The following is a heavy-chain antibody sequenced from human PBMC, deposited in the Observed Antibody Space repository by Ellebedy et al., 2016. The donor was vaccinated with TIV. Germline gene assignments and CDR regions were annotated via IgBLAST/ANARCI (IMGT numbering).Heavy chain of an antibody. J-gene: IGHJ3*01. D-gene: IGHD4-17*01. CDR2: MRQDGGDK. CDR3: ATDGSYGDYLFPQHAFVF. V-gene: IGHV3-7*01. Sequence: GGSLRLSCVASGFSFSSYWMSWVRQAPGKGLEWVANMRQDGGDKYYVDSVKGRFTISRDNAKNSLYLQMNSLRVQDTALYYCATDGSYGDYLFPQHAFVFWGQGTLVTVSS. CDR1: GFSFSSYW.